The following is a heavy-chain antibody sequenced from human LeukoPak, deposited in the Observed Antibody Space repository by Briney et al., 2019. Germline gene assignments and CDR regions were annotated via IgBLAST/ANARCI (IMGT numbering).Heavy chain of an antibody. CDR2: MKQDGREQ. CDR1: GFTFTTYW. V-gene: IGHV3-7*01. J-gene: IGHJ3*02. Sequence: PGGSLRLSCAASGFTFTTYWMTWVRQAPGKGLEWVANMKQDGREQYYVDSVKGRFTISRDNAKNSVHLQMNSLRDEDTAVYYCARGGGSGRWGSAFDMWGQGTMVTVSS. D-gene: IGHD6-19*01. CDR3: ARGGGSGRWGSAFDM.